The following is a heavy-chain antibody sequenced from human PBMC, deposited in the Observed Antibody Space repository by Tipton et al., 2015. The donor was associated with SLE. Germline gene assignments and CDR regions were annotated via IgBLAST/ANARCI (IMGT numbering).Heavy chain of an antibody. CDR3: ASGNPVMPL. D-gene: IGHD1-1*01. CDR2: IFYTGST. Sequence: TLSLTCTVSGGSISSWAWSWIRQPPGKRLEWIGYIFYTGSTNYNPSLKSRVAMSVDMSKNQFSMKLTSVTAADTAVYYCASGNPVMPLWGQGTLVTVSS. CDR1: GGSISSWA. J-gene: IGHJ4*02. V-gene: IGHV4-59*01.